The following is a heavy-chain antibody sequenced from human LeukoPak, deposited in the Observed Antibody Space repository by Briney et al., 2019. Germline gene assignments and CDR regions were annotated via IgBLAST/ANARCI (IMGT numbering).Heavy chain of an antibody. D-gene: IGHD1-26*01. CDR2: IYYSGST. J-gene: IGHJ4*02. CDR1: GGSISSYY. Sequence: SETLSLTRTVSGGSISSYYWSWIRQPPGKGLEWIGYIYYSGSTNYNPSLKSRVTISVDTSKNQFSLKLSSVTAADTAVYYCARDFRGATDYWGQGTLVTVSS. CDR3: ARDFRGATDY. V-gene: IGHV4-59*01.